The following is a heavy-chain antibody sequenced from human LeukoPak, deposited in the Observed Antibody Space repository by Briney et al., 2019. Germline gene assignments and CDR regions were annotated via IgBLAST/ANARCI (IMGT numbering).Heavy chain of an antibody. CDR2: IIPILGIA. CDR1: GGTFSSYA. CDR3: ARTTDYGGNSDYFDY. V-gene: IGHV1-69*04. D-gene: IGHD4-23*01. J-gene: IGHJ4*02. Sequence: SVKVSCKASGGTFSSYAISWVRQAPGQGLEWKGRIIPILGIANYAQKFQGRVTITADKSTSTAYMELSSLRSEDTAVYYCARTTDYGGNSDYFDYWGQGTLVTVSS.